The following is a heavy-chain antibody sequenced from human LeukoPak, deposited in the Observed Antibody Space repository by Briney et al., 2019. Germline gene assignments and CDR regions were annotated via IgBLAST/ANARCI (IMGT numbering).Heavy chain of an antibody. CDR3: ARDLSGITGYTYGRGIDY. V-gene: IGHV3-21*04. Sequence: PGGSLRLSCAASGVTFSNYSMNWVRQAPGKGLEWVSSISTRSTYIYYADSVKGRFTISRDNAKTSLYLQMNSLRAEDTAVYYCARDLSGITGYTYGRGIDYWGQGTLVTVSS. CDR2: ISTRSTYI. CDR1: GVTFSNYS. J-gene: IGHJ4*02. D-gene: IGHD5-18*01.